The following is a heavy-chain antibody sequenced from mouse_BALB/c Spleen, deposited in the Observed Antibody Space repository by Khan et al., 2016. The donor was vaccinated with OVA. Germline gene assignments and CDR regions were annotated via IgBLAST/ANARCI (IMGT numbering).Heavy chain of an antibody. CDR3: ARPPYVAYVMVY. D-gene: IGHD1-1*01. Sequence: QIQLVQSGPELKKPGETVKISCKVSGYTFTNYGLNWVKQAPGKGLQWMGWINTNTGEPTYAVDFKGRFAFSLETSASTAYLQINNLKNEDTATDFCARPPYVAYVMVYWGQGTSVTVSS. CDR2: INTNTGEP. V-gene: IGHV9-3-1*01. CDR1: GYTFTNYG. J-gene: IGHJ4*01.